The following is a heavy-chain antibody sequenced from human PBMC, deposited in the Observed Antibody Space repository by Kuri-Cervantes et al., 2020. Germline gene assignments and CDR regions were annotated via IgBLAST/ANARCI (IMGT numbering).Heavy chain of an antibody. CDR1: GGSFSGYY. Sequence: SETLSLTCAVYGGSFSGYYWSWIRQPPGKGLEWIGYIYYTGSTTHNPSLKSRVTISVDTSKNQISLKLSSVTAADTAVYYCAGEVTNRGYWGQGTLVTVSS. D-gene: IGHD3-10*01. CDR2: IYYTGST. V-gene: IGHV4-59*01. CDR3: AGEVTNRGY. J-gene: IGHJ4*02.